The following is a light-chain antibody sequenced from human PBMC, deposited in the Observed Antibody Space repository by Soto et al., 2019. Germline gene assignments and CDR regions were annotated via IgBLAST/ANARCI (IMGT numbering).Light chain of an antibody. J-gene: IGLJ3*02. CDR2: LNSDGSH. Sequence: QPVLSQSPSASASLGASVKLTCTLSSGHSSYAIAWHQQQPETGPRFLMRLNSDGSHSQGYGSPDRFSGSSSGAERYLTIPSLLSEYEADYYCQTWGTGIWVFGGGTQLTGL. V-gene: IGLV4-69*01. CDR3: QTWGTGIWV. CDR1: SGHSSYA.